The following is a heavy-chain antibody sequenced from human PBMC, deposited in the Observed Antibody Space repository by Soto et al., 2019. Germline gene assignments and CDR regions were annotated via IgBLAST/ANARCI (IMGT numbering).Heavy chain of an antibody. CDR2: INHSGST. J-gene: IGHJ6*02. CDR1: GGSFSGYY. D-gene: IGHD2-15*01. V-gene: IGHV4-34*01. CDR3: ARGPLLRSGPPDYYYYGMDV. Sequence: QVQLQQWGAGLLKPSETLSLTCAVYGGSFSGYYWSWIRQPPGKGLEWIGEINHSGSTNYNPSLKSRVTISVDTSKIQFSLKRSAVTAADTAVYYCARGPLLRSGPPDYYYYGMDVWGQGTTVTVSS.